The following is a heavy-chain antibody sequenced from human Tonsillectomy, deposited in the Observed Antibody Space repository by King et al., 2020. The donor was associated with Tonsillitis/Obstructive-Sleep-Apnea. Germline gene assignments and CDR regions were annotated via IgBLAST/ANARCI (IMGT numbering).Heavy chain of an antibody. CDR1: GFTFSRYS. CDR2: IRSSSSTI. CDR3: ARDRLNDYIWGSYRYTYFDY. D-gene: IGHD3-16*02. Sequence: DVQLVESGGGLVQTGGSLRLSCAASGFTFSRYSMNWGRQAPGKGLEWGSYIRSSSSTIYYADSVRGRFTISRDNAKNSLYLQMNSLREEDTAVYYCARDRLNDYIWGSYRYTYFDYWGQGTLVTVSS. J-gene: IGHJ4*02. V-gene: IGHV3-48*02.